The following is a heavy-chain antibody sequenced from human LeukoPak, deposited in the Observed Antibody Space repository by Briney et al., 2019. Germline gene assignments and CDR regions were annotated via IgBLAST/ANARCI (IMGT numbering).Heavy chain of an antibody. V-gene: IGHV3-48*01. Sequence: PGGSLILSCASSGFTFSSNSMKWVRQAPGKGLEWVSYISSSSTTILYAVSVKGRFTISRDNAKNSLYLQMNSLRAEDTAVYYCARDLFENWGQGTLVTVSS. CDR2: ISSSSTTI. CDR1: GFTFSSNS. D-gene: IGHD3-10*02. CDR3: ARDLFEN. J-gene: IGHJ4*02.